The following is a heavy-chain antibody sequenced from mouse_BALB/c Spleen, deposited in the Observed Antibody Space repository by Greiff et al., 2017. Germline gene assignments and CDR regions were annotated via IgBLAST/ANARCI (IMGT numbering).Heavy chain of an antibody. CDR3: ARDRKLYWYFDV. CDR2: ISDGGSYT. CDR1: GFTFSDYY. Sequence: DVMLVESGGGLVKPGGSLKLSCAASGFTFSDYYMYWVRQTPEKRLEWVATISDGGSYTYYPDSVKGRFTISRDNAKNNLYLQMSSLKSEDTAMYYCARDRKLYWYFDVWGAGTTVTVSS. V-gene: IGHV5-4*02. J-gene: IGHJ1*01. D-gene: IGHD4-1*01.